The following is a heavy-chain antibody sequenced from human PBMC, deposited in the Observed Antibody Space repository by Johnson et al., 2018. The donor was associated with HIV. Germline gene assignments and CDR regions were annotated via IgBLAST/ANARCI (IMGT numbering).Heavy chain of an antibody. D-gene: IGHD4-23*01. Sequence: EMQLVESGGGLVQPGGSLRLSCAASGFAFSSYAMTWVRQAPGKGLEWVSAISGSGGSTYYADSVKGQFTISRDNSKNTLYLQMNSLRAEDTAVYYCAKDPPLATVVTPALWGQGTMVTVSS. J-gene: IGHJ3*01. CDR2: ISGSGGST. V-gene: IGHV3-23*04. CDR1: GFAFSSYA. CDR3: AKDPPLATVVTPAL.